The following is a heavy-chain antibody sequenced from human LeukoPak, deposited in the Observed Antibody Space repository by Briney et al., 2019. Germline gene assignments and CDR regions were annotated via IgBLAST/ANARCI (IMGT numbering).Heavy chain of an antibody. CDR3: ARGSARITMIANQRYYYYYGMDV. V-gene: IGHV4-4*07. CDR1: GGSISSYY. CDR2: IYTSGST. J-gene: IGHJ6*02. Sequence: SETLSLTCTVSGGSISSYYWSWIRQPAGKGLEWIGRIYTSGSTNYNPSLKSRVTMSVDTSKNQFSLKLSSVTAADTAVYYCARGSARITMIANQRYYYYYGMDVWGQGTTVTVSS. D-gene: IGHD3-22*01.